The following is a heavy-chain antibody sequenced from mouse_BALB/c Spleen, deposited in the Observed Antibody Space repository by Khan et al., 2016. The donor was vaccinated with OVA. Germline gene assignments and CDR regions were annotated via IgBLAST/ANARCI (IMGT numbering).Heavy chain of an antibody. CDR1: GFSLTSYG. Sequence: QMQLEESGPGLVAPSQSLSITCTVSGFSLTSYGVHWVRQPPGKGLEWLGVIWAGGSTNYNSAIMSRQTISKDNYKSQVFSKMNSLQTDDTAMYYSARLEDIWGQGTTLTVSS. CDR2: IWAGGST. J-gene: IGHJ2*01. V-gene: IGHV2-9*02. CDR3: ARLEDI. D-gene: IGHD1-3*01.